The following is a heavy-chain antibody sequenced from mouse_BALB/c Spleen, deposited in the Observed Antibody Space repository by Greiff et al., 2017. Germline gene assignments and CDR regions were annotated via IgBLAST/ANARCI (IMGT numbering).Heavy chain of an antibody. Sequence: EVKLVESGGGLVQPGGSLKLSCAASGFTFSSYGMSWVRQTPDKRLELVATINSNGGSTYYPDSVKGRLTFTGDNAKNTLYLQMSRLSSEDTAMYYYARERGYRGNIADWGAGTLVTVSA. J-gene: IGHJ3*01. CDR3: ARERGYRGNIAD. V-gene: IGHV5-6-3*01. D-gene: IGHD2-1*01. CDR1: GFTFSSYG. CDR2: INSNGGST.